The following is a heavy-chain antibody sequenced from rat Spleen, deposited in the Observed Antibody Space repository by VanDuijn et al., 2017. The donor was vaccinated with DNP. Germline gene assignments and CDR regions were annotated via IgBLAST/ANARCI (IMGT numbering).Heavy chain of an antibody. Sequence: EVHLVESGGGLVQPGRSLKLSCVASGFTFSKYGMAWVRQAPTKGLEWVAYIHYAGGTPYYGDSVKGRFTISRDNAENTLYLQMYSLRSEDTATYYCTRDVDTGITSGAMDAWGQGTSVTVSS. D-gene: IGHD1-4*01. J-gene: IGHJ4*01. CDR1: GFTFSKYG. V-gene: IGHV5-27*01. CDR2: IHYAGGTP. CDR3: TRDVDTGITSGAMDA.